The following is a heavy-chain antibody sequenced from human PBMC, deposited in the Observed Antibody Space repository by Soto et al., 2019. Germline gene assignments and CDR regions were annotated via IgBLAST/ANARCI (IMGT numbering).Heavy chain of an antibody. CDR2: ISGSGVST. V-gene: IGHV3-23*01. J-gene: IGHJ6*03. CDR1: GFTFSSYA. D-gene: IGHD4-17*01. Sequence: GGSLRLSCAASGFTFSSYAMSWVRQAPGKGLEWVSAISGSGVSTYYADSVKGRFTISRDNPKNTLYLQMNSLRAEDSAVYYCAKGGGDYGDYSYYYFYYNGGLGKGATGTV. CDR3: AKGGGDYGDYSYYYFYYNGG.